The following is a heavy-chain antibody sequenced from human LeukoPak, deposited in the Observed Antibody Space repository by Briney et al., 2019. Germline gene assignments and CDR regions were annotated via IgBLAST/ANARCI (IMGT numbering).Heavy chain of an antibody. CDR3: ARLVKGDSSSWYGGGGAYYFDY. CDR1: GGSISSSSYY. D-gene: IGHD6-13*01. V-gene: IGHV4-39*07. CDR2: IYYSGST. J-gene: IGHJ4*02. Sequence: SETLSLTCTVSGGSISSSSYYWGWIRQPPGKGLEWIGSIYYSGSTYYNPSLKSRVTISVDTSKNQFSLKLSSVTAADTAVYYCARLVKGDSSSWYGGGGAYYFDYWGQGTLVTVSS.